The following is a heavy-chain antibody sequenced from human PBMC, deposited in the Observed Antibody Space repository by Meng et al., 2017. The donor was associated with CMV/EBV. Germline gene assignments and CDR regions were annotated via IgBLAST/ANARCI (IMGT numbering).Heavy chain of an antibody. J-gene: IGHJ1*01. V-gene: IGHV1-69*05. CDR3: ARHPAEMVAASYFQH. CDR2: IIPIFGTA. CDR1: GGTFSSYA. D-gene: IGHD2-15*01. Sequence: SGGTFSSYAISWVRQAPGQGLEWMGGIIPIFGTANYAQKFQGRVTITTDESTSTAYVELSSLRSEDTAVYYCARHPAEMVAASYFQHWGQGTLVTVSS.